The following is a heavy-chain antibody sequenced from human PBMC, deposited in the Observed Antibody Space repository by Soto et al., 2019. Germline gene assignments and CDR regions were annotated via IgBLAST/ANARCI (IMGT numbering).Heavy chain of an antibody. V-gene: IGHV1-58*01. J-gene: IGHJ6*02. CDR3: AADRITIFADYCDVMDF. CDR1: GFTFTSSA. CDR2: IVVGSGNT. D-gene: IGHD3-3*01. Sequence: GSSVKVSCKASGFTFTSSAVQWGRQARGQRLEWIGWIVVGSGNTNYAQKFQERVTITRDMSTSTAYMELSSLRSEDTAVYYCAADRITIFADYCDVMDFSAQRTSVTVSS.